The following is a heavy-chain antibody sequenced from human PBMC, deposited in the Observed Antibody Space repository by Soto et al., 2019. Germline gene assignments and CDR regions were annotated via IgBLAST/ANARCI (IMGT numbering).Heavy chain of an antibody. J-gene: IGHJ4*02. Sequence: QVQLVQSGAEMRKPGASVKVACKASGFTFTNYGISWVRQAPGQGLEWRGWLNTYNGTTNYAQMLQGRVTMTTDTSTSTAYMELRSLISDDTAVYFCARGMSPDDSDSWGQGTLVIVSS. CDR1: GFTFTNYG. V-gene: IGHV1-18*04. CDR3: ARGMSPDDSDS. CDR2: LNTYNGTT.